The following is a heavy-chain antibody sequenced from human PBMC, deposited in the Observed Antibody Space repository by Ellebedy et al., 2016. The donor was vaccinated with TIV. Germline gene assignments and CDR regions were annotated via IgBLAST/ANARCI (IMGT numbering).Heavy chain of an antibody. CDR2: ISSSSAYK. CDR1: GFTFSSFS. Sequence: GESLKISCAASGFTFSSFSMNWVRQAPGKGLEWVSSISSSSAYKSYADSVKGRFTISRDNAKSSLHLQMNSLRAEDTAIYYCARVLYYDTSDYYYRTVRSAFDVWGPGTMVTVSS. CDR3: ARVLYYDTSDYYYRTVRSAFDV. D-gene: IGHD3-22*01. J-gene: IGHJ3*01. V-gene: IGHV3-21*06.